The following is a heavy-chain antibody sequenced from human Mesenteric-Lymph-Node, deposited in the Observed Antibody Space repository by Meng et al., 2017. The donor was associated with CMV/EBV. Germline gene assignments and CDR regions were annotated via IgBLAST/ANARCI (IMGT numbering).Heavy chain of an antibody. Sequence: GSLRLSCTVSGYSISSGYYWGWIRQPPGKGLEWIGNIYHSGNTYYNPSLKSRVTISVDTSKNQFSLKLNSVIAADTAVYYCARIGYDTPERNYWGQGTLVTVSS. CDR1: GYSISSGYY. CDR2: IYHSGNT. J-gene: IGHJ4*02. D-gene: IGHD5-12*01. V-gene: IGHV4-38-2*02. CDR3: ARIGYDTPERNY.